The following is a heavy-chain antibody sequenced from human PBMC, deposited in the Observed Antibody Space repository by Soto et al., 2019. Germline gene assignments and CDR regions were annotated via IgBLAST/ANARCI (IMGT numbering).Heavy chain of an antibody. CDR2: IDPSGGSP. CDR3: TRDTPGARWYFDY. J-gene: IGHJ4*02. CDR1: GYTFTNYY. Sequence: QVQLVQSGAEVKKPGASVKVSCKASGYTFTNYYIHWVRQAPGQGLEWMGIIDPSGGSPTNAQKFQGRVSMTRDTSASRVYMQLISLRSDDTAVYFCTRDTPGARWYFDYWGQGTLVTVSS. D-gene: IGHD6-13*01. V-gene: IGHV1-46*03.